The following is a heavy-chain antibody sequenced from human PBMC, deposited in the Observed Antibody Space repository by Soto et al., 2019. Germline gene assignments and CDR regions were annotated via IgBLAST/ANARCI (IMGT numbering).Heavy chain of an antibody. CDR1: GGSVSSDIYY. V-gene: IGHV4-61*01. Sequence: QVQLQESGPGLVKPSETLSLTCTVSGGSVSSDIYYWSWIRQPPGKGLEWIGYVFYSGNTKYNPSLKSRVTISVDTSKNQFSLNLNPVTAADTAVYYCARGEVSSDWFDPWGQGTLVTVSS. CDR2: VFYSGNT. CDR3: ARGEVSSDWFDP. J-gene: IGHJ5*02. D-gene: IGHD3-16*02.